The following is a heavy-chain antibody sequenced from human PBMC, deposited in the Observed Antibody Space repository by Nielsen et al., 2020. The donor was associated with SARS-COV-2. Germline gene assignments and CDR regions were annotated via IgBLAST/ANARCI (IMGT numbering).Heavy chain of an antibody. V-gene: IGHV4-31*02. CDR3: ARDRGFFDTMVRGVRFYYYYMDV. J-gene: IGHJ6*03. Sequence: WIRQPPGKGLEWIGYIYYSGSTYYNPSLKSRVTISVDTSKNQFSLKLSSVTAADTAVYHCARDRGFFDTMVRGVRFYYYYMDVWGKGTTVTVSS. D-gene: IGHD3-10*01. CDR2: IYYSGST.